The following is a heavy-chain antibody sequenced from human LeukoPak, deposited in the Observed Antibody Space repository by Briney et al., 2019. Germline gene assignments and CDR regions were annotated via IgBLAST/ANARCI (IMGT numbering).Heavy chain of an antibody. V-gene: IGHV1-18*01. CDR1: GYTFTSYG. CDR3: ARGHGDYEDWFDP. CDR2: IIPIFGTA. J-gene: IGHJ5*02. D-gene: IGHD4-17*01. Sequence: GASVKVSCKASGYTFTSYGISWVRQAPGQGLEWMGGIIPIFGTANYAQKLQGRVTMTTDTSTSTAYMELRSLRSDDTAVYYCARGHGDYEDWFDPWGQGTLVTVSS.